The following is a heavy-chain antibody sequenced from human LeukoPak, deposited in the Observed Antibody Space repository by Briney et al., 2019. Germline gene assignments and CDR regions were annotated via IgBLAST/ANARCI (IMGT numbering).Heavy chain of an antibody. J-gene: IGHJ4*02. D-gene: IGHD3-3*01. CDR3: AKDQVLRFLEWLLEAVDY. CDR2: ISGSGGST. Sequence: GGSLRLSCAASGFTFSSYAMSWVRQAPGKGLEWVSAISGSGGSTYYADSVRGRFTISRDNSKNTLYLQMNSLRAEDTAVYYCAKDQVLRFLEWLLEAVDYWGQGTLVTVSS. CDR1: GFTFSSYA. V-gene: IGHV3-23*01.